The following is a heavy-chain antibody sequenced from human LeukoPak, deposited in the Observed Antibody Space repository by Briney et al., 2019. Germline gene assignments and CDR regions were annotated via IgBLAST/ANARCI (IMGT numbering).Heavy chain of an antibody. CDR2: MNPNSGAT. D-gene: IGHD6-19*01. V-gene: IGHV1-8*01. J-gene: IGHJ4*02. Sequence: ASVKVSCKASGYTFTSYDFNWLRQATGQGPEWMGWMNPNSGATGYAQKFQGRVTMTRSASINTAYMELTNLRSEDTAVYYCAILPRAVAGNYWGQGTLVTVSS. CDR1: GYTFTSYD. CDR3: AILPRAVAGNY.